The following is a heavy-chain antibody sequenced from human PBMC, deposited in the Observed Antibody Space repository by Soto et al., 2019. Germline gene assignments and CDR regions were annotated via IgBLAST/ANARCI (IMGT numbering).Heavy chain of an antibody. D-gene: IGHD2-2*01. CDR1: GFTFSSYW. J-gene: IGHJ3*02. CDR2: IKQDGSEK. V-gene: IGHV3-7*01. Sequence: EVQLVESGGGLVQPGGSLRLSCAASGFTFSSYWMSWVRQAPGKGLEWVANIKQDGSEKYYVDSVKGRFTISRDNAKNSLYLQMNRLRAEDTAVYYCARSNPDIVVVPAAHHDAFDIWGQGTMVTVSS. CDR3: ARSNPDIVVVPAAHHDAFDI.